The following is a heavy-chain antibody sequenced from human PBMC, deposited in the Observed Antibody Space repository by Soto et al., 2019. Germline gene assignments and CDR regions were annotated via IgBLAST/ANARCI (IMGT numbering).Heavy chain of an antibody. Sequence: GASVEVCLKACGDGFASWARWWVGKAPGQGLEWIGWISPYNGNTYFAQNFPGRVTMATDTSTRTAYMELRSLISDDTAVYYCARDLQFSGSLSGGGDAFDIWAQGTMVTL. CDR3: ARDLQFSGSLSGGGDAFDI. CDR1: GDGFASWA. D-gene: IGHD1-26*01. CDR2: ISPYNGNT. J-gene: IGHJ3*02. V-gene: IGHV1-18*01.